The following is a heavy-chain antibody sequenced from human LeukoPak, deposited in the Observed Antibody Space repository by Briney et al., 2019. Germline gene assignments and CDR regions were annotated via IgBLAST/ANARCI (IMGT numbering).Heavy chain of an antibody. CDR2: IYYRGNT. J-gene: IGHJ6*02. CDR1: GCSISGYY. D-gene: IGHD6-19*01. Sequence: PSETLSLTCTGSGCSISGYYWSWIRPPPGKGLEGIVYIYYRGNTIYNTSLKSRVTMSVDTSGNQFSLKLSSVTAADTSVYYCARHDEIAVFRNGLDVWGQGTTVTVS. CDR3: ARHDEIAVFRNGLDV. V-gene: IGHV4-59*08.